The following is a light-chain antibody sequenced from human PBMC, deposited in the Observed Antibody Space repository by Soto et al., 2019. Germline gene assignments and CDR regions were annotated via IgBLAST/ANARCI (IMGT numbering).Light chain of an antibody. CDR1: QCVSGSY. CDR3: QQYGSTPPLT. CDR2: GAS. J-gene: IGKJ4*01. Sequence: EIVLTQSPGTLSLSPGERATLSCRASQCVSGSYLAWYQQKPGQAPRLLISGASNRATGIPDRFSGSGSGTDFTLTISRLEPEDFAVYYCQQYGSTPPLTFGGGTKVEIK. V-gene: IGKV3-20*01.